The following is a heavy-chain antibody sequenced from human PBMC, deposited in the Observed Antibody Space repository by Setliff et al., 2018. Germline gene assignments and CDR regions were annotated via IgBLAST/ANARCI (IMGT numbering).Heavy chain of an antibody. CDR3: TTDRAACSGSSCYNGFDV. CDR1: GFTFSKAW. D-gene: IGHD2-2*02. V-gene: IGHV3-15*07. J-gene: IGHJ3*01. CDR2: VKRNTDGGAI. Sequence: GGSLRLSCAVSGFTFSKAWMHWVRQAPGKGLEWVGRVKRNTDGGAIDYAAPVKGRFTISRDDSKNTLYLQMSSLKTEDTAMYYCTTDRAACSGSSCYNGFDVWGQGTMVTVSS.